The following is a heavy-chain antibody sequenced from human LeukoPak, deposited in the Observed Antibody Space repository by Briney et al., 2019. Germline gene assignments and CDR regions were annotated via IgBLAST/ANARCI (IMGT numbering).Heavy chain of an antibody. V-gene: IGHV5-51*01. Sequence: GESLKISCKGSGYSFTSYWIGWVRQMPGKGLGWMGIIYPGDSDTRYSPSFQGQVTISADKSISTAYLQWSSLKASDTAMYYCARRSRYSSSWDPFDYWGQGTLVTVSS. D-gene: IGHD6-13*01. CDR2: IYPGDSDT. CDR1: GYSFTSYW. CDR3: ARRSRYSSSWDPFDY. J-gene: IGHJ4*02.